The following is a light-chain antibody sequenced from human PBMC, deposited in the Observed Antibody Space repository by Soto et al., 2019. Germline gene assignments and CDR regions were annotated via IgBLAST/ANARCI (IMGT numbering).Light chain of an antibody. CDR2: GAS. CDR3: HQYSSSPLT. Sequence: ELVLTQSPGTLSLSPGERATLSCRASQSVRSNYLAWYQQKLGQAPRLLIYGASSRATGIPDRFSGSGSGTDFTLTISRLEPEDFAVYYCHQYSSSPLTFGGGTKVDIK. V-gene: IGKV3-20*01. CDR1: QSVRSNY. J-gene: IGKJ4*01.